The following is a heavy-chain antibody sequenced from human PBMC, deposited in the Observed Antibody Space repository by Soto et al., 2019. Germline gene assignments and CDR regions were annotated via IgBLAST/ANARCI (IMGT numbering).Heavy chain of an antibody. J-gene: IGHJ4*02. Sequence: GGSLRLSCAASGFTFSSYSMNWVRQAPGKGLEWVSYISSSSSTIYYADSVKGRFTISRDNAKNSLYLQMNSLRAEDTAVYYCARDFYYYGSGSNYAFDYWGQGTLVTVSS. V-gene: IGHV3-48*01. CDR2: ISSSSSTI. CDR1: GFTFSSYS. D-gene: IGHD3-10*01. CDR3: ARDFYYYGSGSNYAFDY.